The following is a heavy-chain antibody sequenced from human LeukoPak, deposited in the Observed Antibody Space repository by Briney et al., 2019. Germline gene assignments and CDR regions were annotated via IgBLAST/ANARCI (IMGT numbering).Heavy chain of an antibody. J-gene: IGHJ4*02. Sequence: PGGSLRLSCAASGFTFSSYSMNWVRQAPGKGLEWVSSISSSSSYIYYADSVKGRFTISRDNAKNSLYLQMNSLRAEDTAVYYCARGLNRVGATINLIYYFDYWGQGTLVTVSS. CDR1: GFTFSSYS. D-gene: IGHD1-26*01. V-gene: IGHV3-21*01. CDR3: ARGLNRVGATINLIYYFDY. CDR2: ISSSSSYI.